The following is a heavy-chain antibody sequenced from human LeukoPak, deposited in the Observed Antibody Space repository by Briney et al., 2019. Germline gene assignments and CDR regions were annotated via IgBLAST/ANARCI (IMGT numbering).Heavy chain of an antibody. CDR2: ISSSSSYT. V-gene: IGHV3-11*03. Sequence: GGSLRLSCVVSGIPSSDYYMNWIRQAPGKGLEWISYISSSSSYTDYADSVKGRFTISRDNAQNALFLQMNSLRVEVTAVYYCAAGTAADYWGQGALVTVSS. J-gene: IGHJ4*02. CDR1: GIPSSDYY. CDR3: AAGTAADY. D-gene: IGHD6-13*01.